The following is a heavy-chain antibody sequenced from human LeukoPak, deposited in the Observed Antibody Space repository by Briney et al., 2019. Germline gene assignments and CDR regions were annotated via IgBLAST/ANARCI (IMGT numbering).Heavy chain of an antibody. J-gene: IGHJ6*02. Sequence: GGSLRLSCAASGFTFSSYAMHWVRQAPGKGLEWVAVISYDGSNKYYADSVKGRFTISRDNSKNTLYQQMNSLRAEDTAVYYCATRAPRGYCSGGSCYEHYYYGMDVWGQGTTVTVSS. CDR2: ISYDGSNK. CDR3: ATRAPRGYCSGGSCYEHYYYGMDV. D-gene: IGHD2-15*01. CDR1: GFTFSSYA. V-gene: IGHV3-30-3*01.